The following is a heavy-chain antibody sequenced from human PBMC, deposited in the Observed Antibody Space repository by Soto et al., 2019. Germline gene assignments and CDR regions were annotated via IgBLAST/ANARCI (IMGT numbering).Heavy chain of an antibody. J-gene: IGHJ5*02. Sequence: ASVKVSCKASGYTFTSYAMHWVRQAPGQRLEWMGWINAGNGNTKYSQKFQGRVTITRDTSASTAYMELSSLRSEDTAVYYCARGEAPIVVVITWFDPWGQGTLVTVS. D-gene: IGHD3-22*01. V-gene: IGHV1-3*01. CDR3: ARGEAPIVVVITWFDP. CDR2: INAGNGNT. CDR1: GYTFTSYA.